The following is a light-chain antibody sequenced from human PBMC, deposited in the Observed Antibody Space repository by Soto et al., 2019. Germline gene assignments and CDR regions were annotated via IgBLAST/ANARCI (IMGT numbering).Light chain of an antibody. CDR2: DAS. J-gene: IGKJ2*01. Sequence: DTQMPQSPSSLSASVGDRVTISCQASQGISTSLNWYQQKSGKAPNLLMYDASSLETGVPSRFSGGGAGTDFTFTISRLQPEDVGTYYCQQYHNLPYTFGQGTKLEIK. V-gene: IGKV1-33*01. CDR3: QQYHNLPYT. CDR1: QGISTS.